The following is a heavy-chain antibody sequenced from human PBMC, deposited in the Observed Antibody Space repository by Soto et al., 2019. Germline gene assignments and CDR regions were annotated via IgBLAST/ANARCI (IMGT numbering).Heavy chain of an antibody. Sequence: ASVKVSCKASGYTFTSYGISWVRQAPGKGLEWMGGIGAEDGNTIYAQKLQGRVTMTKDTSTDTAYMELSSLRSEDTAVYYCATVPNHYDYGDYWGQGTLVTVSS. J-gene: IGHJ4*02. CDR1: GYTFTSYG. V-gene: IGHV1-18*01. CDR2: IGAEDGNT. CDR3: ATVPNHYDYGDY. D-gene: IGHD3-16*01.